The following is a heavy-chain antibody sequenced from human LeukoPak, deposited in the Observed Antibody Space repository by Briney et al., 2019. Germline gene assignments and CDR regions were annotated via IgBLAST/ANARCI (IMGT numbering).Heavy chain of an antibody. CDR2: ISSSSGYI. D-gene: IGHD4-11*01. J-gene: IGHJ4*02. CDR3: ARDGDYSNYVTDY. CDR1: GFSFSSYS. Sequence: GGSLRLSCAASGFSFSSYSMNWVRQAPGKGLEWVSSISSSSGYIYYADSVKGRFTISRDNAKNSLYLQMNSLRGEDTAVYYCARDGDYSNYVTDYWGQGTLVTVSS. V-gene: IGHV3-21*01.